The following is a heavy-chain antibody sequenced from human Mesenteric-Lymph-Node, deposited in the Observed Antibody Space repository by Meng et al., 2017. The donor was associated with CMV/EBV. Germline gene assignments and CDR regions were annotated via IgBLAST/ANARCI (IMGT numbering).Heavy chain of an antibody. CDR3: ARGLNGMDV. CDR1: GFTFSSYS. CDR2: ISPDDNT. J-gene: IGHJ6*02. V-gene: IGHV3-53*01. Sequence: ETLSLTCAASGFTFSSYSMNWVRQAPGKGLEWVSVISPDDNTYYTDSVRGRFTISRDNSKNTLYLQMNSLRVEDTAVYYCARGLNGMDVWGQGTTVTVSS.